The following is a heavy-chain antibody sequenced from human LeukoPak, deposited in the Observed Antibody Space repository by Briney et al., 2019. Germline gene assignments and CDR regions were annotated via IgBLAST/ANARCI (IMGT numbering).Heavy chain of an antibody. J-gene: IGHJ3*02. D-gene: IGHD1-26*01. CDR3: ARSLLPPEGWGHDAFDI. CDR1: GFTFSDYY. V-gene: IGHV3-11*03. CDR2: ISSSSSYT. Sequence: PGGSLRLSCAASGFTFSDYYMSWIRQALGKGLEWVSYISSSSSYTNYADSVKGRFTISRDNAKNSLYLQMNSLRAEDTAVYYCARSLLPPEGWGHDAFDIWGQGTMVTVSS.